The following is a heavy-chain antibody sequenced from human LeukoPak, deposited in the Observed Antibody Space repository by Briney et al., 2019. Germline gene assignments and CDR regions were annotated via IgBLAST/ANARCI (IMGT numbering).Heavy chain of an antibody. CDR3: VRHDGRGGATMGALDS. D-gene: IGHD5-12*01. V-gene: IGHV4-39*01. CDR2: LYSGRTT. CDR1: AGSISSTSHH. Sequence: SETLSLTCTVSAGSISSTSHHWGWIRQSPGKGLEWIGSLYSGRTTYYNPSLDSRVTISVVTSKNQFCLQLNSVTAADTAVYYCVRHDGRGGATMGALDSWGQGSLVTVSS. J-gene: IGHJ4*02.